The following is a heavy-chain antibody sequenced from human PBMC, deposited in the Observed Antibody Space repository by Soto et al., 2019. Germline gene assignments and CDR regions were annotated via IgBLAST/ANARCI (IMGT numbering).Heavy chain of an antibody. V-gene: IGHV4-4*07. Sequence: SETLSLTCTVSGGSISSYYWSWIRQPAGKGLEWIGRIYTSGSANYNPSLKSRVTMSVDTSKNQFSLKLSSVTAADTAVYYCASDCSSHSFYDVFDYWGQGTLVTVSS. D-gene: IGHD2-2*01. J-gene: IGHJ4*02. CDR2: IYTSGSA. CDR1: GGSISSYY. CDR3: ASDCSSHSFYDVFDY.